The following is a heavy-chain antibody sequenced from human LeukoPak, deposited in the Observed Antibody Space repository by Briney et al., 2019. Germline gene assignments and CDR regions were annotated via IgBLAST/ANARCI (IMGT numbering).Heavy chain of an antibody. CDR2: IIPIFGTA. V-gene: IGHV1-69*01. J-gene: IGHJ6*02. D-gene: IGHD1-1*01. Sequence: SVKVSCKASGGTFSSYAISWVRQAPGQGLEWMGGIIPIFGTANYAQKFQGRVTITADESTSTAYMELSSLRSEDTAVYYCACSQQLERHRGYYYYGMDVWGQGTTVTVSS. CDR3: ACSQQLERHRGYYYYGMDV. CDR1: GGTFSSYA.